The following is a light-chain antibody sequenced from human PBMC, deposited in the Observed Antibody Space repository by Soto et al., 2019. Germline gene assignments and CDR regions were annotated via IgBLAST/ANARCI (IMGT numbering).Light chain of an antibody. CDR1: QSISRY. CDR2: DAS. CDR3: QQRSNWPPIT. V-gene: IGKV3-11*01. J-gene: IGKJ5*01. Sequence: ETVLTQSPAILSLSPGGRATLFCRASQSISRYLAWYQQKPGQAPRLLIYDASNRATGTPARFSGSGSGTDFTLTISSLEPEDFAVYYCQQRSNWPPITFGQGTRLEI.